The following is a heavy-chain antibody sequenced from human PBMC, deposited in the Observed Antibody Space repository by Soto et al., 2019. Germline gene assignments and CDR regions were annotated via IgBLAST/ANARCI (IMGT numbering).Heavy chain of an antibody. CDR1: GFTFSSYG. V-gene: IGHV3-30*18. D-gene: IGHD6-13*01. J-gene: IGHJ6*02. CDR2: ISYDGSNK. Sequence: QVQLVESGGGVVQPGRSLRLSCAASGFTFSSYGMHWVRQAPGKGLEWVAVISYDGSNKNYEDSVKGRFTISRDNSKNTLYLQMNSLRAEDTAVYYCAEGMGFGSSWYGYYYYGMDVWGQGTTVTVSS. CDR3: AEGMGFGSSWYGYYYYGMDV.